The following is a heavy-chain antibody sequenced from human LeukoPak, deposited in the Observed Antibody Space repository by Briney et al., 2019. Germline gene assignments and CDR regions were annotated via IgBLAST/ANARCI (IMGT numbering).Heavy chain of an antibody. Sequence: GGSLRLSCAASGFTFSSYAMSWVRQAPGKGPEWVSAISASSGGSTYYADSVKGRFTISRDNSKNTLYLQMNSLRAEGTAVYYCAKRYYDNSGWFDYWGQGTLVTVSS. CDR3: AKRYYDNSGWFDY. J-gene: IGHJ4*02. D-gene: IGHD3-22*01. V-gene: IGHV3-23*01. CDR2: ISASSGGST. CDR1: GFTFSSYA.